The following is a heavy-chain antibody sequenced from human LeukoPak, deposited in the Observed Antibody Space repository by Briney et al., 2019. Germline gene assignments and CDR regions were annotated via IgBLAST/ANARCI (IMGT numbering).Heavy chain of an antibody. V-gene: IGHV1-2*04. CDR2: INPNSGGT. CDR3: AREEDGMDV. J-gene: IGHJ6*02. CDR1: GGTFSSYA. Sequence: ASVKVSCKASGGTFSSYAISWVRQAPGQGLEWMGWINPNSGGTNYAQKFQGWVTMTRDTSISTAYMELSRLRSDDTAVYYCAREEDGMDVWGQGTTVTVSS.